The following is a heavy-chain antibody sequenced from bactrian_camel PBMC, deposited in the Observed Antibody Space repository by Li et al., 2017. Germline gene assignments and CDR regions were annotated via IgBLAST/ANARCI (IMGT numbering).Heavy chain of an antibody. V-gene: IGHV3S1*01. D-gene: IGHD2*01. CDR2: IYTASGTT. CDR1: GFSFARSC. J-gene: IGHJ4*01. Sequence: VQLVESGGDSVRTGGPLRLSCAASGFSFARSCVAWFRQAPGKEREALGTIYTASGTTVYADSVKGRFTISQDDAKRTLHLQMTRLKPEDTATYFCAAEQTDYAVCGSPYDYNTRGQGTQVTVS.